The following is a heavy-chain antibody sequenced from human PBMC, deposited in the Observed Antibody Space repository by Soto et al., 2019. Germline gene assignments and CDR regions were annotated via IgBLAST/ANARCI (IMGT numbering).Heavy chain of an antibody. CDR1: GFTFSSYS. J-gene: IGHJ4*02. CDR2: ISSSSSTI. D-gene: IGHD3-16*01. CDR3: ARDREMITLGGADTFDY. Sequence: PGGSLRLSCAASGFTFSSYSMNWVRQAPGKGLEWVSYISSSSSTIYYADSVKGRFTISRDNAKNSLYLQMNSLRAEDTAVYYWARDREMITLGGADTFDYGGQGPRVTVSS. V-gene: IGHV3-48*01.